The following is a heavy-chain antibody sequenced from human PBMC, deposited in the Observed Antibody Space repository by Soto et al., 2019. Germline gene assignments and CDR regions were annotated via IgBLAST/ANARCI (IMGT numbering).Heavy chain of an antibody. J-gene: IGHJ6*02. CDR2: IYYSGST. CDR3: ARDPLSPRWYYYGMDV. D-gene: IGHD2-15*01. CDR1: GGSISSGGYY. V-gene: IGHV4-31*03. Sequence: SETLSLTCTVSGGSISSGGYYWSWIRQHPGKGLEWIGYIYYSGSTYYNPSLKSRVTISVDTSKNQFSLKLSSVTAADTAVYYCARDPLSPRWYYYGMDVWGQGTTVTVSS.